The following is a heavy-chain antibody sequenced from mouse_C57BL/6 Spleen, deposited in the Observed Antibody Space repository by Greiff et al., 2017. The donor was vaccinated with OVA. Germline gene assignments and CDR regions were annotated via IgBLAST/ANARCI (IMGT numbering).Heavy chain of an antibody. J-gene: IGHJ4*01. Sequence: EVMLVESGGGLVKPGGSLKLSCAASGFTFSDYGMHWVRQAPEKGLEWVAYISSGSSTIYYADTVKGRFTISRDNAKNTLFLQMTSLRSEVTAMYYCANDGYYYAMDYWGQGTSVTVSS. V-gene: IGHV5-17*01. CDR3: ANDGYYYAMDY. CDR1: GFTFSDYG. D-gene: IGHD2-3*01. CDR2: ISSGSSTI.